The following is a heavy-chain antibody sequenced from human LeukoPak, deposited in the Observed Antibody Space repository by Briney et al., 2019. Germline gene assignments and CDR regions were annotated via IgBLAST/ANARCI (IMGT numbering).Heavy chain of an antibody. V-gene: IGHV4-4*07. CDR3: VRDVDTFFDY. CDR1: GGSISNYC. J-gene: IGHJ4*02. CDR2: IYYTGST. D-gene: IGHD5-18*01. Sequence: SETLSLTCAVSGGSISNYCWSWIRQPAGKGLEWLGRIYYTGSTIYNPSLTSRVTMSLDTSKRQFSLKLDSVTAADTAVYYCVRDVDTFFDYWGQGTLVTVSS.